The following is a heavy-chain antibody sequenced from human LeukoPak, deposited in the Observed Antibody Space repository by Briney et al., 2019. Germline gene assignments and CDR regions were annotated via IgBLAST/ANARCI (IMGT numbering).Heavy chain of an antibody. CDR3: AKADSDTLYRNAFDI. J-gene: IGHJ3*02. V-gene: IGHV3-23*01. Sequence: GGSLRLSCAASGFTFSSYVMHWVRQAPGKGLEWVSGISISGGSTFYADPVKGRFTISRDNSKNTLSLQMNYLRVDDTAVFYCAKADSDTLYRNAFDIWGLGTMVTVSS. CDR2: ISISGGST. CDR1: GFTFSSYV. D-gene: IGHD3-22*01.